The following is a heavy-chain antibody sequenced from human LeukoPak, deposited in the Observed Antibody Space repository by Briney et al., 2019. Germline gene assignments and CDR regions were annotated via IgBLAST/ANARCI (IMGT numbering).Heavy chain of an antibody. D-gene: IGHD2-2*02. J-gene: IGHJ4*02. CDR2: ISSSSSYI. CDR3: ARGQGGYCSSTSCYNGY. CDR1: GFTFSSYW. Sequence: GGSLRLSCAASGFTFSSYWMTWVRQAPGKGLEWVSSISSSSSYIYYADSVKGRFTISRDNAKNSLYLQMNSLRAEDTAVYYCARGQGGYCSSTSCYNGYWGQGTLVTVSS. V-gene: IGHV3-21*01.